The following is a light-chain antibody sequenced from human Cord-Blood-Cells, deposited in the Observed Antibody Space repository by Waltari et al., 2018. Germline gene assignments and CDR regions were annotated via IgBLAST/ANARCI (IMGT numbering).Light chain of an antibody. J-gene: IGKJ2*01. CDR1: QRVSSY. Sequence: DIVLTQSPATLALSPGERANLSCRASQRVSSYLAWYQQKPGQGPRLLSYDASNRASGIPARFSGSGAGTDVILSISSLEPEGFAVYYCQQRSNWPYTFGQGTKVEIK. CDR3: QQRSNWPYT. V-gene: IGKV3-11*01. CDR2: DAS.